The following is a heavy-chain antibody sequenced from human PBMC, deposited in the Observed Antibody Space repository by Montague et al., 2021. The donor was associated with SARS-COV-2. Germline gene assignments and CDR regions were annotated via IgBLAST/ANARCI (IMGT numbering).Heavy chain of an antibody. D-gene: IGHD2-21*02. CDR3: ARVHIVVVTAMRYFDR. CDR1: GGSISSGGYY. J-gene: IGHJ2*01. V-gene: IGHV4-31*03. CDR2: IYYSGST. Sequence: TLSLTCTVSGGSISSGGYYWSWIRQHPGKGLEWIGYIYYSGSTYYNPSLKSRVTISVDTSKNQFSLKLSSVTAADTAVYYCARVHIVVVTAMRYFDRWGRGTLVTVSS.